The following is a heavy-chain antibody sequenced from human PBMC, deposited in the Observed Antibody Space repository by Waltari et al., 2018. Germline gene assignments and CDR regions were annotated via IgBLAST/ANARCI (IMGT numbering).Heavy chain of an antibody. Sequence: QVQLQESGPGLVKPSETLSLTCTVSGGSLSSYYWSWIRQPPGKGLEWIGYIYYSGSTNYNPSLKSRVTISVDTSKNQFSLKLSSVTAADTAVYYCARVLPPPLYYFDYWGQGTLVTVSS. CDR2: IYYSGST. CDR3: ARVLPPPLYYFDY. J-gene: IGHJ4*02. CDR1: GGSLSSYY. V-gene: IGHV4-59*01.